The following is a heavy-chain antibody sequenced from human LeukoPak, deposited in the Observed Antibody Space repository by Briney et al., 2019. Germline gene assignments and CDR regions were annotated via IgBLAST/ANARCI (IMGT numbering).Heavy chain of an antibody. J-gene: IGHJ4*02. CDR1: GFTFSSYW. V-gene: IGHV3-7*01. CDR2: IKQDGSEK. Sequence: GRSLRLSCAASGFTFSSYWMSWVRQAPGKGLEWVVNIKQDGSEKYYVDSVKGRFTISRDNAKNSLYLQMNSLRAEDTAVYYCARGLGTIFGVADYWGQGTLVTVSS. CDR3: ARGLGTIFGVADY. D-gene: IGHD3-3*01.